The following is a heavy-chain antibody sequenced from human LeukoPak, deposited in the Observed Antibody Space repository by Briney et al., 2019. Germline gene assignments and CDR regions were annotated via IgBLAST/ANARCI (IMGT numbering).Heavy chain of an antibody. V-gene: IGHV4-38-2*01. CDR2: IYHSGNT. CDR3: ARHVPGSWYFDY. D-gene: IGHD3-10*01. Sequence: PSETLSLTCAVSGYSISSGYSWGWVRQPPGKGLEWIGTIYHSGNTYYNPSLKSRVTISVDTSKNHFSLNLRSVTAADTAVYYCARHVPGSWYFDYWGQGTLVTVS. J-gene: IGHJ4*02. CDR1: GYSISSGYS.